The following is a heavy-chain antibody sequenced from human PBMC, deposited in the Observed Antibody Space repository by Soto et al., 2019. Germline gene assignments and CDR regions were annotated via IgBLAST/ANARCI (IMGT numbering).Heavy chain of an antibody. J-gene: IGHJ4*02. D-gene: IGHD1-1*01. CDR1: GGSISSYY. CDR3: ARVGGSRTTGFDY. Sequence: SETLSLTCTVSGGSISSYYWSRIRQSPGKGLEWIGDISDSGSTGYNPSLKSRITISVDMSKNQFSLKMSSVTAADTAVYYCARVGGSRTTGFDYWGQGTLVTVS. CDR2: ISDSGST. V-gene: IGHV4-59*01.